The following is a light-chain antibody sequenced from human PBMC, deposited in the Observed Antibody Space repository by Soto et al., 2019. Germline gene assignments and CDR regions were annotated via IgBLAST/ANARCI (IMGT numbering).Light chain of an antibody. CDR3: LHANSFPST. CDR1: QGIGSW. CDR2: AAS. J-gene: IGKJ1*01. Sequence: DIQMTQSPSSVSASGGDRVTITCRASQGIGSWLAWYQQRPGKAPKVLIFAASSLQGGVPSRFSGSGSGTDFSLTISSLQPEDFATYYCLHANSFPSTFGRRTKVDIK. V-gene: IGKV1-12*02.